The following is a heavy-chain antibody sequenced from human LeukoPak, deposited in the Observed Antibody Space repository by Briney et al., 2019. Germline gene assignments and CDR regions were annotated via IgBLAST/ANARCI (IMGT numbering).Heavy chain of an antibody. D-gene: IGHD1-1*01. Sequence: GGSLRLSCAASGFTFSTYDMHWVRQVTGKGLEWVSAIGTVDDTYYLGSVKGRFTISRENAKNVLYLQTSSLRVEDTAVYYCAREIRETVFTRHHYYGIDVWGQGTTVTVSS. CDR2: IGTVDDT. V-gene: IGHV3-13*01. CDR1: GFTFSTYD. CDR3: AREIRETVFTRHHYYGIDV. J-gene: IGHJ6*02.